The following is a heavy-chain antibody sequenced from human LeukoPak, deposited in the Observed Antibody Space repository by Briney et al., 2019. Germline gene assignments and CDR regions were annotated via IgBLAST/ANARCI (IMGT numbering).Heavy chain of an antibody. Sequence: ASVKVSCKASGGTFSSYAISWVRQAPGQGLEWMGGIIPIFGTANYAQKFQGRVTITADESTSTAYMELSSPRSEDTAVYYCARGGYYDSSGYWNFDYWGQGTLVTVSS. V-gene: IGHV1-69*13. D-gene: IGHD3-22*01. CDR3: ARGGYYDSSGYWNFDY. J-gene: IGHJ4*02. CDR1: GGTFSSYA. CDR2: IIPIFGTA.